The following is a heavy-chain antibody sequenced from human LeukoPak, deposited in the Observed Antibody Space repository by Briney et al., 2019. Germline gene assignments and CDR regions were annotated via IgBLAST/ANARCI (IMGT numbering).Heavy chain of an antibody. J-gene: IGHJ4*02. V-gene: IGHV1-2*02. CDR1: GYTFTGYY. CDR3: ATLYCSSTSCYTLASGDY. D-gene: IGHD2-2*02. Sequence: ASVKVSCKASGYTFTGYYMHWVRQAPGQGLEWMGWINPNSGGTNYAQKFQGRVTMTRDTSISTAYMELSRLRSDDTAVYYCATLYCSSTSCYTLASGDYWGQGTLVTVSS. CDR2: INPNSGGT.